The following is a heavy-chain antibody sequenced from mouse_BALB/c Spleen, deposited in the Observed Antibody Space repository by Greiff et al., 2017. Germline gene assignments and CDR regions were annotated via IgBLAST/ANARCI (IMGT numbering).Heavy chain of an antibody. Sequence: EVQGVESGGGLVQPGGSLRLSCATSGFTFTDYYMSWVRQPPGKALEWLGFIRNKANGYTTEYSASVKGRFTISRDNSQSILYLQMNTLRAEDSATYYCARVIGYDGGFAYWGQGTLVTVSA. CDR1: GFTFTDYY. J-gene: IGHJ3*01. V-gene: IGHV7-3*02. D-gene: IGHD2-2*01. CDR3: ARVIGYDGGFAY. CDR2: IRNKANGYTT.